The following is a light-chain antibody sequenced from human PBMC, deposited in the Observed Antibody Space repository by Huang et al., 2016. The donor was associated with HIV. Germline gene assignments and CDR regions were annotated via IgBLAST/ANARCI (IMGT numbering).Light chain of an antibody. J-gene: IGKJ4*01. Sequence: EIVLTQSPATLSLSPGERATLSCRASQTVSIYLGWYQKKPGQAPRHLIYDASNRATGIPARFSGSGSGTDFTLTISSLEPEDFAVYYCQLRSTWPGDTFGGGTKVEIK. V-gene: IGKV3-11*01. CDR3: QLRSTWPGDT. CDR1: QTVSIY. CDR2: DAS.